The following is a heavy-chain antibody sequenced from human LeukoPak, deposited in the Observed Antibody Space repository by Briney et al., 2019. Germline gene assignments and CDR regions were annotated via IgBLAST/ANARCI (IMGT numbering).Heavy chain of an antibody. CDR1: GFTFSSYA. V-gene: IGHV3-23*01. Sequence: GGSLRLSCAASGFTFSSYAMSWVRQSPGRGLEWVSAISGGGGSTYYADSVKGRFTISRDNSKNTLYLQMNSLRAEDTAVYYCAKREGVVVAGKIDYWGQRTLVSVSS. CDR2: ISGGGGST. J-gene: IGHJ4*02. D-gene: IGHD6-19*01. CDR3: AKREGVVVAGKIDY.